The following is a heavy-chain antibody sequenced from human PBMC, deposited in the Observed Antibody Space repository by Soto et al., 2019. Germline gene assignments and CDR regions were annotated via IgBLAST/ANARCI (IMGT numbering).Heavy chain of an antibody. J-gene: IGHJ4*02. CDR1: GGSISSGGYY. Sequence: QVQLQESGPGLVKPSQTLSLTCTVSGGSISSGGYYWSWIRQHPGKGLEWIGYIYYSGSTYYNPSLMRRVTISVDTSKNLFSLKLSSVAAADTAVYYCARIDYGDPHSIDYWGQGTLVTVSS. V-gene: IGHV4-31*03. D-gene: IGHD4-17*01. CDR3: ARIDYGDPHSIDY. CDR2: IYYSGST.